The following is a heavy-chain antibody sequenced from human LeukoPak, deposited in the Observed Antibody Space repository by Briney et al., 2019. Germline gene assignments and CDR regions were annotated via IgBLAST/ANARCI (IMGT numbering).Heavy chain of an antibody. V-gene: IGHV3-30-3*01. CDR2: ISYDGSNK. D-gene: IGHD2-15*01. CDR1: GFTFSSYA. Sequence: GGSLRLSCAASGFTFSSYAMHWVRQAPGKGLEWVAVISYDGSNKYYADSVKGRFTISRDNSKNTLYLQMNSLRAEDTAVYYCAKDSGVVVAAHFDYWGQGTLVTVSS. CDR3: AKDSGVVVAAHFDY. J-gene: IGHJ4*02.